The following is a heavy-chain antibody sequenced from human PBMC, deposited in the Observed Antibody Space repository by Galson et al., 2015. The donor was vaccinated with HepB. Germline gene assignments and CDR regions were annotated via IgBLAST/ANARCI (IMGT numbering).Heavy chain of an antibody. Sequence: SLRLSCAASGFTFSGYGMHWVRQAPGKGLEWVAVISYDGSNKYYADSVKGRFTISRDNSKNTLYLQMNSLRAEDTAVYYCAKDGSYYYGSGSYSGWFDPWGQGTLVTVSS. CDR1: GFTFSGYG. V-gene: IGHV3-30*18. CDR2: ISYDGSNK. J-gene: IGHJ5*02. D-gene: IGHD3-10*01. CDR3: AKDGSYYYGSGSYSGWFDP.